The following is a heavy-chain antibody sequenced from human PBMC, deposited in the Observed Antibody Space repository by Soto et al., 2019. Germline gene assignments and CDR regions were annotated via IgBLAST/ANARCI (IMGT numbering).Heavy chain of an antibody. Sequence: GGSLRLSCAASGFTFSSYAMHWVRQAPGKGLEWVSRMNEDGGTTDYADSVKGRFTISRDNAKNTLYLQMNSLRVEDTAVYYCASDLSGRADVWGQGTTVTVSS. J-gene: IGHJ6*02. V-gene: IGHV3-74*01. CDR3: ASDLSGRADV. CDR2: MNEDGGTT. CDR1: GFTFSSYA. D-gene: IGHD3-10*01.